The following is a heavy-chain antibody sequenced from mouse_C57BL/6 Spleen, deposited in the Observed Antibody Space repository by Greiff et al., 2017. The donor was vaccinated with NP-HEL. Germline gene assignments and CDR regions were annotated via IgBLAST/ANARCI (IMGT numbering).Heavy chain of an antibody. D-gene: IGHD1-1*01. CDR3: ARTATVVPYWYFDV. Sequence: EVQLVESGPGLVKPSQSLSLTCSVTGYSITSGYYWNWIRQFPGNKLEWMGYISYDGSNNYNPSLKNRISITRDTSKNQFFLKLNSVTTEDTATYYCARTATVVPYWYFDVWGTGTTVTVSS. CDR1: GYSITSGYY. V-gene: IGHV3-6*01. J-gene: IGHJ1*03. CDR2: ISYDGSN.